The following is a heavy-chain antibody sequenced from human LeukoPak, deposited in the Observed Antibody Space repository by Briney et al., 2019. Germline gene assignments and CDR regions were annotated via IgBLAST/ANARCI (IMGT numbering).Heavy chain of an antibody. Sequence: SETLSLTCAVYGVSFSDYYWGWLRQPPGKGLEWIGEINHSGITNYNPSLKSRVTVSVDTSKNHFSLRLSSVTAADTAVYFCAGSSSITITLSPWGQGTLVTVSS. CDR1: GVSFSDYY. J-gene: IGHJ5*02. CDR2: INHSGIT. V-gene: IGHV4-34*01. CDR3: AGSSSITITLSP. D-gene: IGHD4-11*01.